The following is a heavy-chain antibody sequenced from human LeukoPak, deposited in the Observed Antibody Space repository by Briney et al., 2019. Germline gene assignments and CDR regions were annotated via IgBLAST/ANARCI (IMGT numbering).Heavy chain of an antibody. CDR1: GYSFTSYW. D-gene: IGHD6-13*01. CDR3: ARAYSSTWHFDY. Sequence: PRESLRISCKGSGYSFTSYWINWVRQMPGKGLEWMGRIDPSDSYTNYSPSFQGHVTISADKSINTAYLQWSSLKASDTAMYYCARAYSSTWHFDYWGQGTLVTVSS. CDR2: IDPSDSYT. J-gene: IGHJ4*02. V-gene: IGHV5-10-1*01.